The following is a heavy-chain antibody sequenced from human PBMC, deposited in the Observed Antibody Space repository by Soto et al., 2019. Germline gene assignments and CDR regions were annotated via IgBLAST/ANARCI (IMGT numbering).Heavy chain of an antibody. CDR3: ARDRGDGYNLCCWFDP. Sequence: GGSLRLSCAASGFTFSSYEMNWVRQAPGKGLEWVSYISSSGSTIYYADSVKGRFTISRDNAKNSLYLQMNSLRAEDTAVYYCARDRGDGYNLCCWFDPWGQGTLVTVSS. J-gene: IGHJ5*02. CDR1: GFTFSSYE. CDR2: ISSSGSTI. D-gene: IGHD5-12*01. V-gene: IGHV3-48*03.